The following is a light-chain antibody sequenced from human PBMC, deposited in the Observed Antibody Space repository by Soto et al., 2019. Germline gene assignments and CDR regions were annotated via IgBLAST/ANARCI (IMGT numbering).Light chain of an antibody. CDR1: QNILSN. CDR3: QQHNQWPIT. Sequence: EIVMTQSPATLSVSPGERATLSCRASQNILSNLAWYQQKPGQSPRLLIYGTSTRATGIPARFSGSGSGTEVTLTINSLQSEDSAVYYCQQHNQWPITFGQGTRLEIK. V-gene: IGKV3D-15*01. CDR2: GTS. J-gene: IGKJ5*01.